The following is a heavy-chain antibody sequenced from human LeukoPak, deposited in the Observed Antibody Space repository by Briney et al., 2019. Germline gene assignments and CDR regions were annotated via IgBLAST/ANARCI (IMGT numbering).Heavy chain of an antibody. CDR1: GGSISSGSYY. Sequence: PSQTLSLTCTVSGGSISSGSYYWSWIRQPAGKGLEWIGRIYTSGSTNYNPSLKSRVTISVDTSKNQFSLKLSSVTAADTAVYYCARQAVIMPTDMGGPWFDPWGRGTLVAVAS. J-gene: IGHJ5*02. CDR3: ARQAVIMPTDMGGPWFDP. V-gene: IGHV4-61*02. CDR2: IYTSGST. D-gene: IGHD2-8*01.